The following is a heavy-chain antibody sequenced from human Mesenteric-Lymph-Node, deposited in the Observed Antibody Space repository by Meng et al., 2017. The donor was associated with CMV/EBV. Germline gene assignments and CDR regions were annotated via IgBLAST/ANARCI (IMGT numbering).Heavy chain of an antibody. CDR2: IYSGSSNT. CDR3: AKTVSGDSYHFDY. V-gene: IGHV3-23*03. D-gene: IGHD5-18*01. CDR1: GFTFSSSA. J-gene: IGHJ4*02. Sequence: GESLKISCAASGFTFSSSAMSWVRQAPGKGLEWVSIIYSGSSNTYYADSVQGRFTISRDNSKNTLYLQMNSLRAEDTAVYYCAKTVSGDSYHFDYWGQGTLVTVSS.